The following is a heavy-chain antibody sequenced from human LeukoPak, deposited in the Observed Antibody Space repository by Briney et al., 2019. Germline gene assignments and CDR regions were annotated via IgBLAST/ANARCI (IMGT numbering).Heavy chain of an antibody. CDR3: ARCLSELDYGDYAYYYHMDV. Sequence: PSETLSLTCTVSGDSLTSGSRYWSWIRQPAGKGLEWIGHFYSSTRTTYNPSLESRVTISGDTAKNQFSLKLDSVTAADTAVYFCARCLSELDYGDYAYYYHMDVWGKGTTVTVSS. V-gene: IGHV4-61*09. J-gene: IGHJ6*04. CDR1: GDSLTSGSRY. CDR2: FYSSTRT. D-gene: IGHD4-17*01.